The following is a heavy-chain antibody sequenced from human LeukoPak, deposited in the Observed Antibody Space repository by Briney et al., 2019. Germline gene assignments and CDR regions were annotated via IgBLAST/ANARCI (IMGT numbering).Heavy chain of an antibody. D-gene: IGHD2-8*01. V-gene: IGHV3-21*01. CDR3: ARGLGLGGYCTNGVCYPSDY. CDR1: GFTFTSYS. CDR2: ISSSGSYS. Sequence: GGSLTLSCAASGFTFTSYSMNWVRQAPGKGLEWVSSISSSGSYSYYADSLKGRFTISRDNAKNSLYLQMSSLRAEDTAVYYCARGLGLGGYCTNGVCYPSDYWGQGTLVTVSS. J-gene: IGHJ4*02.